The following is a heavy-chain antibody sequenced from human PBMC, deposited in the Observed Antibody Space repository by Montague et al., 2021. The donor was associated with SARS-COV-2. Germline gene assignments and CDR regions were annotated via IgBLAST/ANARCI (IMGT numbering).Heavy chain of an antibody. CDR1: GDSVVGIRRR. CDR2: TLHEKKRYN. D-gene: IGHD5-12*01. V-gene: IGHV6-1*01. Sequence: CAISGDSVVGIRRRSEEHTSELQSPKELVCHTLHEKKRYNDYAVSVKSRITINPDTSKNQFSLQLNSVTPEDTAVYYWARRRAYSYYDSGLDVWGQGTTVTVSS. J-gene: IGHJ6*02. CDR3: ARRRAYSYYDSGLDV.